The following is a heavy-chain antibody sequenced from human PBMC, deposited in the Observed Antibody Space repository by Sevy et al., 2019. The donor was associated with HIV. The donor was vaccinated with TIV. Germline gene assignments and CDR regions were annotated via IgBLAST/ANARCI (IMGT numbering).Heavy chain of an antibody. J-gene: IGHJ5*02. D-gene: IGHD4-17*01. CDR1: GYTFTAHY. V-gene: IGHV1-2*02. CDR3: ANYCDYGGAFDP. CDR2: INPNSGGT. Sequence: ASVKVSCKAFGYTFTAHYMHWVRLVPGQGLEWMGWINPNSGGTKYAQKFQGRVTMTRDTSISTAYMEMSRLRSDDTALYYCANYCDYGGAFDPWGQGTLVTVSS.